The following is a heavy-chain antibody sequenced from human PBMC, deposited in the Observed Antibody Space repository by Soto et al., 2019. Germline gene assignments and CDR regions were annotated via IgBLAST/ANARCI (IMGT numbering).Heavy chain of an antibody. CDR3: ARLSRKGSSPYRFDY. D-gene: IGHD6-13*01. CDR2: IYYSGST. Sequence: SETLSLTCTVSGVPISSYYWSWIRQPPGKGLEWIGYIYYSGSTSYNPSLKSRVTISVDTSKNQFSLKLNSVTAADTAVYYCARLSRKGSSPYRFDYWGQGTLVTVSS. CDR1: GVPISSYY. J-gene: IGHJ4*02. V-gene: IGHV4-59*08.